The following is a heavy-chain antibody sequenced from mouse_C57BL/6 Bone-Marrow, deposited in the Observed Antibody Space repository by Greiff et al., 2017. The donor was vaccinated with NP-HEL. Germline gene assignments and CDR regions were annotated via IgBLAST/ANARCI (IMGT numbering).Heavy chain of an antibody. V-gene: IGHV3-1*01. CDR2: ISYSGST. D-gene: IGHD3-3*01. J-gene: IGHJ3*01. CDR3: ARGAVPWFAY. Sequence: VQLKESGPGMVKPSQSLSLTCTVTGYSITSGYDWHWIRHFPGNKLEWMGYISYSGSTNYNPSLKSRISITHDTSKNHFFLKLNSVTTEDTATYYCARGAVPWFAYWGQGTLVTVSA. CDR1: GYSITSGYD.